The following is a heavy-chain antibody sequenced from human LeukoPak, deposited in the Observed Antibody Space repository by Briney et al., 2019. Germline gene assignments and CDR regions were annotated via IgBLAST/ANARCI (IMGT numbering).Heavy chain of an antibody. J-gene: IGHJ4*02. CDR1: GGSISSGGYY. CDR3: ARDYYGSGSYSLQIDY. V-gene: IGHV4-31*03. Sequence: SETLSLTCTVSGGSISSGGYYWSWIRQHPGKGLEWIGYIYYSGSTYYNPSLKSRVTISVDTSKNQFSLKLSSVTAADTAVYYCARDYYGSGSYSLQIDYWGQGTLVTVSS. D-gene: IGHD3-10*01. CDR2: IYYSGST.